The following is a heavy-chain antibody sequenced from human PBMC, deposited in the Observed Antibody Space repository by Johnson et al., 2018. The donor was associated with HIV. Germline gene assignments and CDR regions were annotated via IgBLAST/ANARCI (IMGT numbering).Heavy chain of an antibody. Sequence: VQLVESGGGVVQPGRSLRLSCAASGFTFSSYAMHWVRQAPGQGLEWVSVIYSGDNTLYADSVKGRFIVSRDNSKNTLYVQMNSLRAEDTAVYYCAGGVAVAFDIWGPGTMVTVSS. CDR1: GFTFSSYA. CDR2: IYSGDNT. V-gene: IGHV3-66*01. J-gene: IGHJ3*02. CDR3: AGGVAVAFDI. D-gene: IGHD6-19*01.